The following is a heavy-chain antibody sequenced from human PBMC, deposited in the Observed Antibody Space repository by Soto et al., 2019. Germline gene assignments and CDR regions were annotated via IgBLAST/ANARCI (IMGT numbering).Heavy chain of an antibody. Sequence: ASVKVSCKASGYRFTNYVLHWVRQAPGQRLEWMGWINAGTGHTKISEKLQGRVTITRDTSASTAYMELSSLRSEDTAVYYCARDGKVFGVITNPCDFWGQGTQVTVSS. CDR3: ARDGKVFGVITNPCDF. CDR2: INAGTGHT. J-gene: IGHJ4*02. CDR1: GYRFTNYV. V-gene: IGHV1-3*01. D-gene: IGHD3-3*01.